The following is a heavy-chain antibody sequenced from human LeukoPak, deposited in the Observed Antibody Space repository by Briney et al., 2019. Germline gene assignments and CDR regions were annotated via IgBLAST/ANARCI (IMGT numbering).Heavy chain of an antibody. CDR3: ARLFADCAGDCYSGLLY. CDR1: GYNFTNYY. J-gene: IGHJ4*02. CDR2: ITPSGGNT. V-gene: IGHV1-46*01. Sequence: ASGKVSCKASGYNFTNYYMHWVRQAPGQGLEWMGKITPSGGNTKFAQKFQGRVTMTRDTSTSTVSLELSSLRSDDTAVYYCARLFADCAGDCYSGLLYWGQGTLVTVSS. D-gene: IGHD2-21*02.